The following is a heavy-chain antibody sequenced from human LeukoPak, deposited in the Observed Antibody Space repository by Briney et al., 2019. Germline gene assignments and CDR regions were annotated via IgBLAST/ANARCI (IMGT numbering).Heavy chain of an antibody. CDR2: IKGDGSST. D-gene: IGHD5-12*01. V-gene: IGHV3-74*01. Sequence: PGGSLRLSCAASGFTFSSYWMHWVRHTPGKGLVWVSRIKGDGSSTSYADSVKGRFTISRDNAKNTLYLQMNSLRAADTAVYYCASSRVYSGSWYYYFDNWGQGTLVTVSS. CDR1: GFTFSSYW. J-gene: IGHJ4*02. CDR3: ASSRVYSGSWYYYFDN.